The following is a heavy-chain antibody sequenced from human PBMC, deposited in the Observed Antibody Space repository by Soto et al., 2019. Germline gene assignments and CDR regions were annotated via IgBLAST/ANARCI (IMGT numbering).Heavy chain of an antibody. V-gene: IGHV4-59*08. CDR2: IYYSGST. Sequence: QVQLQESGPGLVKPSETLSLTCTVSGGSISSYYWSWIRQPPGKGLEWIGYIYYSGSTNYNPSLKRRSPISLATSNHPFSLRLSSVPAADTAVYYCARRYGYSFDYWGPGTLVTVSS. CDR1: GGSISSYY. D-gene: IGHD1-1*01. CDR3: ARRYGYSFDY. J-gene: IGHJ4*02.